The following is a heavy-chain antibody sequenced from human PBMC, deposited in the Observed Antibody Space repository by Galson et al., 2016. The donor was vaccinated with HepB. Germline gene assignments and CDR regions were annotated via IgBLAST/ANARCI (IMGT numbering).Heavy chain of an antibody. CDR1: GFTFSNYW. D-gene: IGHD6-13*01. Sequence: SLRLSCAASGFTFSNYWMSWVRQGPGKGLEWVGNIKDDGSEKNYVESVKGRFTISRDNAKNSLYLQMNSLRVEDTAVYYRTRDFGYSNYDWGQGTLVTVSS. V-gene: IGHV3-7*01. CDR3: TRDFGYSNYD. J-gene: IGHJ4*02. CDR2: IKDDGSEK.